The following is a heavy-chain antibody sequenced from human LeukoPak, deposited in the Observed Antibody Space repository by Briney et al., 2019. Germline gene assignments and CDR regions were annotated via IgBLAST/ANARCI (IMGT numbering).Heavy chain of an antibody. CDR3: ARSRSIDYGDYGWFVY. D-gene: IGHD4-17*01. CDR2: IYYSGST. J-gene: IGHJ4*02. V-gene: IGHV4-31*03. CDR1: GGSISSGGYY. Sequence: TSETLSLTCTVSGGSISSGGYYWSWIRQHPGKGLEWIGYIYYSGSTYYNPSLKSRVTISVDTSKNQFSLNLSSVTAADTAVYYCARSRSIDYGDYGWFVYWGQGTLVTVS.